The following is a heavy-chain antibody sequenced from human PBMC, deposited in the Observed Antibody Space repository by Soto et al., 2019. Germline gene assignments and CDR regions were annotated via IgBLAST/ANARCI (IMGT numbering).Heavy chain of an antibody. CDR3: AKGYSTGWSEGYFDY. Sequence: EVQLLESGGGLVQPGWSLRLSCAASGFTFSTYAMGWVRQAPGKGLEWVSSITGTLGTYYADSVKGQFTVSRDNSKNTLYLQINSLRPDDTAVYFCAKGYSTGWSEGYFDYWGQGALVTVSS. CDR1: GFTFSTYA. CDR2: ITGTLGT. J-gene: IGHJ4*02. D-gene: IGHD6-19*01. V-gene: IGHV3-23*01.